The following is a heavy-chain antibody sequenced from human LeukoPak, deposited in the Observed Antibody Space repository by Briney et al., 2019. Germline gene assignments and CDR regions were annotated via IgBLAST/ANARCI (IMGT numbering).Heavy chain of an antibody. CDR2: ISSNGGSK. Sequence: PGGSLRLSCSASGFTFSRYAMHWVRQAPGKGLEYVSAISSNGGSKYYGDSVKGRFTISRDNAKNTLYLQMSSLRAEDTAVYYCVKARGIQLWLPGDYWGQGTLVTVSS. D-gene: IGHD5-18*01. CDR1: GFTFSRYA. J-gene: IGHJ4*02. CDR3: VKARGIQLWLPGDY. V-gene: IGHV3-64D*09.